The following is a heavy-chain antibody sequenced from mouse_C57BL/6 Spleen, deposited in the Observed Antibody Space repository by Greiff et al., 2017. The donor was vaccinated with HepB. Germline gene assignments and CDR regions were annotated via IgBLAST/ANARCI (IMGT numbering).Heavy chain of an antibody. CDR3: ARSLITTVGGAMDY. CDR1: GYTFTSYW. J-gene: IGHJ4*01. D-gene: IGHD1-1*01. CDR2: IDPNSGGT. Sequence: QVQLKQPGAELVKPGASVKLSCKASGYTFTSYWMHWVKQRPGRGLEWIGRIDPNSGGTKYNEKFKSKSTMTEDKPSSTAYMQLSSLTSEDSAVYYCARSLITTVGGAMDYWGQGTSVTVSS. V-gene: IGHV1-72*01.